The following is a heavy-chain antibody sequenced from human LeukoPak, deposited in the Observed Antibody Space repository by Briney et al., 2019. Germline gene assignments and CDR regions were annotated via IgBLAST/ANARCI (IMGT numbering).Heavy chain of an antibody. D-gene: IGHD1-26*01. CDR2: IYYSGST. V-gene: IGHV4-59*01. J-gene: IGHJ4*02. CDR1: GGSISSYY. CDR3: ARWGIVGATEYYFDY. Sequence: PSETLSLTCTVSGGSISSYYWSWIRQPPGKGLEWIGYIYYSGSTNYNPSLKSRVTISVDTSKNQFSLKLSSVTAADTAVYYCARWGIVGATEYYFDYWGQGTLVTVSS.